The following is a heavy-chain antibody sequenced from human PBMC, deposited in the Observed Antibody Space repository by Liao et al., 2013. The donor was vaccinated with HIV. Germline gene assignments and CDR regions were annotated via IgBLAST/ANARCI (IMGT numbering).Heavy chain of an antibody. CDR1: GGSISSSSYY. V-gene: IGHV4-39*07. CDR2: IYYSGSS. Sequence: QLQLQESGPGLVKPSETLSLTCTVSGGSISSSSYYWGWIRQPPGKGLEWIGSIYYSGSSYYNPSLKSRVTISVDTSKKQFSLKLSSVTAADAAVYFCARVGRGEFGSTYYTGSWYFDLWAVAPGHCLL. D-gene: IGHD3-3*01. CDR3: ARVGRGEFGSTYYTGSWYFDL. J-gene: IGHJ2*01.